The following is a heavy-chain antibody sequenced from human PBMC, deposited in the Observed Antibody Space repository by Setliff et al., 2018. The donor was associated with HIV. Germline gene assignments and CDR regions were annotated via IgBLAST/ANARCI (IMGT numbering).Heavy chain of an antibody. V-gene: IGHV4-39*01. CDR2: NFDSGST. CDR3: ARLAGKSIFDWLSPDAFDI. CDR1: GGSISSSSYY. D-gene: IGHD3-9*01. Sequence: SETLSLTCNVSGGSISSSSYYWFWIRQPPGKGREWVGSNFDSGSTYYNPSLKRRLTISVDTSKTQFFLKLRSVTAADTAVYYCARLAGKSIFDWLSPDAFDIWGQGTMVTVSS. J-gene: IGHJ3*02.